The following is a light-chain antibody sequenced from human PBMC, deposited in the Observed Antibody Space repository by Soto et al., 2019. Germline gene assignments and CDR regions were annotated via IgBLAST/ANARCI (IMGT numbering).Light chain of an antibody. Sequence: QSALTQPTSVSGSPGQSITISCTGTSNDIGIYNYVSWYQQHPGKAPKLVICEVSNRPSGVSSRFSGSKSGNTASLTISGLRAEDEADYSCTSFTTTNIWVFGGGTKLTVL. J-gene: IGLJ3*02. CDR2: EVS. CDR3: TSFTTTNIWV. CDR1: SNDIGIYNY. V-gene: IGLV2-14*01.